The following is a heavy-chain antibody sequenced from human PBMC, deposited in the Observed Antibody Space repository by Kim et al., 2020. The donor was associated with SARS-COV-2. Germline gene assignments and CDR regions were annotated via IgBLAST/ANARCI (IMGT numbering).Heavy chain of an antibody. CDR1: GGSISSGGYY. Sequence: SETLSLTCTVSGGSISSGGYYWSWIHQHPGKGLEWIGYIYYSGSTYYNPSLKSRVTISVDTSKNQFSLKLSSVTAADTAVYYCARDMGYYDSSGYSIDAFDIWGQGTMVTVSS. V-gene: IGHV4-31*03. CDR3: ARDMGYYDSSGYSIDAFDI. CDR2: IYYSGST. D-gene: IGHD3-22*01. J-gene: IGHJ3*02.